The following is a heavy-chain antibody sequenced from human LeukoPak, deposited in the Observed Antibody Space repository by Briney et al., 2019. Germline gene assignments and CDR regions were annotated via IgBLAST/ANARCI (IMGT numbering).Heavy chain of an antibody. Sequence: PGGSLRLSCAASRFTFSSYWMGWVRQAPGKGLEWVANIKQDGSEKYYVDSVKGRFTISGDNAKNSVYLQMNSLRAEDTAVYYCARENYFDYWGQGTLVTVSS. J-gene: IGHJ4*02. V-gene: IGHV3-7*01. CDR2: IKQDGSEK. CDR1: RFTFSSYW. CDR3: ARENYFDY.